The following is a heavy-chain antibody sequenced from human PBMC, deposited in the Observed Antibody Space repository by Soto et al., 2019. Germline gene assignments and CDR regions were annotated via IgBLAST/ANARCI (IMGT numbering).Heavy chain of an antibody. Sequence: SLRLSCAASGFTFSSYWMHWVRRAPGKGLVWVSRINSDGSSTSYADSVKGRFTISRDNAKNTLYLQMNSLRAEDTAVYYCVCYDSSGYYAFDIWGQGTMVTVSS. J-gene: IGHJ3*02. CDR2: INSDGSST. V-gene: IGHV3-74*01. CDR1: GFTFSSYW. D-gene: IGHD3-22*01. CDR3: VCYDSSGYYAFDI.